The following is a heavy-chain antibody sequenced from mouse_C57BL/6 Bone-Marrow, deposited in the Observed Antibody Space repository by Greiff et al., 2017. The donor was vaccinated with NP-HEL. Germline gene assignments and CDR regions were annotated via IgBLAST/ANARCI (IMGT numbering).Heavy chain of an antibody. CDR3: ASWFPYYYGSSSWFAY. V-gene: IGHV14-2*01. D-gene: IGHD1-1*01. J-gene: IGHJ3*01. CDR2: IDPEDGET. CDR1: GFNIKDYY. Sequence: EVQLQQSGAELVKPGASVKLSCTASGFNIKDYYMHWVKQRTEQGLEWIGRIDPEDGETKYVPKFQGKATITADTSSNTAYLQLSSLTSEDSAVYYCASWFPYYYGSSSWFAYWGQGTLVTVSA.